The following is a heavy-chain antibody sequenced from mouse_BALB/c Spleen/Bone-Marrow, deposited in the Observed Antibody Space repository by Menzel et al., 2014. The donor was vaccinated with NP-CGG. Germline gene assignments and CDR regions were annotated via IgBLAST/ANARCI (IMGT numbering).Heavy chain of an antibody. CDR1: GFTFNNYW. CDR2: IRLKSNNYAT. D-gene: IGHD1-1*01. V-gene: IGHV6-6*02. Sequence: EVKLMESGGGLVQPGGSMKLSCVASGFTFNNYWMNWVRQSPEKGLEWVAEIRLKSNNYATQYAESVKGRFTISRDDSKSSVYLQMSNLRAEDTGIYYCASTTVVGMDYWGQGTSVTASS. CDR3: ASTTVVGMDY. J-gene: IGHJ4*01.